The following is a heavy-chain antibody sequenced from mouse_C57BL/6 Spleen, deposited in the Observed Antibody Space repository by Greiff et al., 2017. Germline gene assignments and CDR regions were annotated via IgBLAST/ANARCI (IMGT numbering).Heavy chain of an antibody. V-gene: IGHV1-82*01. CDR3: AGYYGNYEWYFDV. CDR1: GYAFSSSW. J-gene: IGHJ1*03. D-gene: IGHD2-1*01. Sequence: QVQLQQSGPELVKPGASVKISCKASGYAFSSSWMNWVKQRPGKGLEWIGRIYPGDGDTNYNGKFKGKATLTADKSSSTAYMQLSSLTSEDSAVSVCAGYYGNYEWYFDVWGTGTTVTVSS. CDR2: IYPGDGDT.